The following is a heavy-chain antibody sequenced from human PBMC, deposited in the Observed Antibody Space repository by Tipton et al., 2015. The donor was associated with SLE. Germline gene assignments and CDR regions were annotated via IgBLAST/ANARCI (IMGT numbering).Heavy chain of an antibody. CDR1: GGSISSGSYY. CDR3: ARDDPDGESSGIPGDY. D-gene: IGHD3-22*01. Sequence: TLSLTCTVSGGSISSGSYYWSWIRQPAGKGLEWIGYIYTSGSTNYNPSLKSRVTISVDTSRSQFSLQLSSVTAADTAVYYCARDDPDGESSGIPGDYWGQGTLVTVSS. V-gene: IGHV4-61*09. J-gene: IGHJ4*02. CDR2: IYTSGST.